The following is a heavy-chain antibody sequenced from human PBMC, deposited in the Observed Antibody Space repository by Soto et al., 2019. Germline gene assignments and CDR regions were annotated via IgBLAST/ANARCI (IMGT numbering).Heavy chain of an antibody. V-gene: IGHV3-48*02. CDR1: GFTFSSYS. Sequence: EVQLVESGGGLVQPGGSLRLSCAASGFTFSSYSMNWVRQAPGKGLEWVSYISSSSSTIYYADSVKGRFTISRDNAKNSLYLKMNSLGDEDTAVYYCASVRYSSIWYPTYYYYYGMDVWGQGTTVTVSS. D-gene: IGHD6-13*01. CDR3: ASVRYSSIWYPTYYYYYGMDV. CDR2: ISSSSSTI. J-gene: IGHJ6*02.